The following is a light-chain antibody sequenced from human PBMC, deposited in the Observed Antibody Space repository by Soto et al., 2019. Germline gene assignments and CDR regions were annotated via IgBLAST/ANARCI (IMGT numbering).Light chain of an antibody. V-gene: IGKV4-1*01. CDR1: QSVLYSSNNKNY. Sequence: DIVMTQSPDSLAVSLGERATINCKSSQSVLYSSNNKNYLAWYQQKPGQPPKLLIYWASTRESGVPDRFSGSGSGTEFTLTISSLQAEDVAVYYCQQYYATPPYTFGHGTKVEIK. J-gene: IGKJ2*01. CDR2: WAS. CDR3: QQYYATPPYT.